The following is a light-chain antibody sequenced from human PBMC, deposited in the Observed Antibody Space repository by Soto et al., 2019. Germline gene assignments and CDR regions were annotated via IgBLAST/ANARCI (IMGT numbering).Light chain of an antibody. CDR3: QQSYSTPPWT. CDR1: QSIVTY. J-gene: IGKJ1*01. V-gene: IGKV1-39*01. CDR2: AAS. Sequence: DIQMTQSPSSLSASVGDRVTSTCRASQSIVTYLNWYLQKPGKAPKLLIYAASNLQSGVPSRFSGSGSGTDFTLTISSLQTEDFATYFCQQSYSTPPWTFGQGTKVEIK.